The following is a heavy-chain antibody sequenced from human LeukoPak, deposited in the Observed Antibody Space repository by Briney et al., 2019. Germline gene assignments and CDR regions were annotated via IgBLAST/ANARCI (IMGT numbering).Heavy chain of an antibody. V-gene: IGHV3-30*18. Sequence: GGSLRLSCAASGFTFSSYGMHWVRQAPGKGLEWVAVISYDGSNKYYADSVKGRFTISRDNSKNTLYLQMNSLRAEDTAVYYCAKGGGAVADFDYWGQGTLVTVSS. D-gene: IGHD6-19*01. CDR2: ISYDGSNK. CDR1: GFTFSSYG. CDR3: AKGGGAVADFDY. J-gene: IGHJ4*02.